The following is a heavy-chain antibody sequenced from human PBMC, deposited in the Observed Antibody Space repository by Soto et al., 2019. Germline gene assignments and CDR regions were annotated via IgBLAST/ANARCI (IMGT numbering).Heavy chain of an antibody. J-gene: IGHJ4*02. D-gene: IGHD6-13*01. V-gene: IGHV3-7*03. CDR3: ATSGYTDSWYSFDY. CDR2: IKEDGSEK. Sequence: GGSLRLSCAASGFTFSSYWMSWVRQAPGKGLEWVANIKEDGSEKYYVDSVKGRFTISRDNAKNSLYLQMNSLRAEDTAMYYCATSGYTDSWYSFDYWGQGTLVTVSS. CDR1: GFTFSSYW.